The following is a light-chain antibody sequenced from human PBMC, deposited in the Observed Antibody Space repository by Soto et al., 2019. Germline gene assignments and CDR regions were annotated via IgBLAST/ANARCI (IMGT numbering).Light chain of an antibody. Sequence: DIQLTQSPSTLSASVGDRVTITCRASQIITRWLAWYQQRPGKAPTLLIYDASTLNYGVPSRFRGSGSGTEFTLTFSCLQPDDVATYYCQQYSRYSRTFGQGTKVELK. CDR1: QIITRW. CDR3: QQYSRYSRT. CDR2: DAS. J-gene: IGKJ1*01. V-gene: IGKV1-5*01.